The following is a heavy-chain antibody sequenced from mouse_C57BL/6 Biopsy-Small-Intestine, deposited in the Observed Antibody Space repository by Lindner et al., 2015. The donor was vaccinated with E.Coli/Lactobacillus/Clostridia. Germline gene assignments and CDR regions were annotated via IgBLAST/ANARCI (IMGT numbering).Heavy chain of an antibody. CDR1: GYAFTNYL. V-gene: IGHV1-54*01. J-gene: IGHJ2*01. CDR2: INPGSGGT. CDR3: ARSGDCFDY. D-gene: IGHD3-2*02. Sequence: VQLQESGAELVRPGTSVKVSCKASGYAFTNYLIEWVKQRPGQGLEWIGVINPGSGGTNYNEKFKGKATLTADKSSSTAYMQLSSLTSEDSAVYFCARSGDCFDYWGQGTTITVSS.